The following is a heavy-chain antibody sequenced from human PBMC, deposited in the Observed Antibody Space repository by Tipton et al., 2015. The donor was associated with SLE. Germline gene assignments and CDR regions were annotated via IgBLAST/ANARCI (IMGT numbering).Heavy chain of an antibody. CDR1: GDSINSGAYY. CDR3: ARLSMDYDFWSGYCLFDY. CDR2: INHSGST. V-gene: IGHV4-39*07. D-gene: IGHD3-3*01. J-gene: IGHJ4*02. Sequence: TLSLTCTVSGDSINSGAYYWSWIRQPPGKGLEWIGEINHSGSTNYNPSLKSRVTISVDTSKNQFSLKLSSVTAADTAVYYCARLSMDYDFWSGYCLFDYWGQGTLVTVSS.